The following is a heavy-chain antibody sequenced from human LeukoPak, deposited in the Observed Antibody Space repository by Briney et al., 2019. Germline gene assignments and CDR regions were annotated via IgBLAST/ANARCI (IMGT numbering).Heavy chain of an antibody. CDR2: INHSGST. CDR3: ARGVQLERPVLLDY. D-gene: IGHD1-1*01. V-gene: IGHV4-34*01. J-gene: IGHJ4*02. Sequence: SETLSLTCAVYGGSFSGYYWSWIRQPPGKGLEWIGEINHSGSTNYNPSLKSRVTISVDTSKNQFSLKLSSVTAADTAVYYCARGVQLERPVLLDYRGQGTLVTVSS. CDR1: GGSFSGYY.